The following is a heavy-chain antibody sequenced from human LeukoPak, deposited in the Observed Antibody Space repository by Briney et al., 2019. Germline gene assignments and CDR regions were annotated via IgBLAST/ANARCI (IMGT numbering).Heavy chain of an antibody. CDR1: GGSISSSAYY. CDR3: AREARIVVAGTGFSAFDI. Sequence: KPSETLSLTCTVSGGSISSSAYYWGWIRQPPGKGLEWIGYIYYSGSTNYNPSLKSRVTISVDTTKNQFSLMVTSVTAADTAVYYCAREARIVVAGTGFSAFDIWGQGTMVTVSS. CDR2: IYYSGST. D-gene: IGHD6-19*01. J-gene: IGHJ3*02. V-gene: IGHV4-61*08.